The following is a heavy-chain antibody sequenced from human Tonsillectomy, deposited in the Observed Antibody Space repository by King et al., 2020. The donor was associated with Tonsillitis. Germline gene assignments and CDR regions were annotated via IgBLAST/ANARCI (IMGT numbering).Heavy chain of an antibody. D-gene: IGHD3-3*01. CDR2: LNTYNGNT. V-gene: IGHV1-18*01. J-gene: IGHJ3*02. CDR1: GYTFTNYA. Sequence: VQLVESGAEVKKPGASVKVSCKASGYTFTNYAITWVRQAPGQGLEWMGWLNTYNGNTNYAQKLQARVTMTTDTSTSTAYMELRSLRSDDTAVYFCARDALRFLDWLQGDAFDIWGQGTMVTVSS. CDR3: ARDALRFLDWLQGDAFDI.